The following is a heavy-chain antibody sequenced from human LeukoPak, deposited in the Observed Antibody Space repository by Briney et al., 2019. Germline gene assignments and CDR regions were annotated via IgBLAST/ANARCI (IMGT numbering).Heavy chain of an antibody. CDR1: GGSFSGYY. Sequence: PSETLSLTCAVYGGSFSGYYWGWIRQPPGKGLEWIGSIYYSGSTYYNPSLKSRVTISVDMSKNQFSLKLSSVTAADTAVYYCARDPVAGPFDIAVAGTVWGQGTLVTVSS. V-gene: IGHV4-34*01. CDR3: ARDPVAGPFDIAVAGTV. CDR2: IYYSGST. D-gene: IGHD6-19*01. J-gene: IGHJ4*02.